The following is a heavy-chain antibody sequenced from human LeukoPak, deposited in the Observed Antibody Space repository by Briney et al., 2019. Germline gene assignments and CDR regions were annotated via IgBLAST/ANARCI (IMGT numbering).Heavy chain of an antibody. Sequence: SETLSLTCGVSGYPFSKGYYWSWLRQPPGRGLEWIGPIHHTGFTLYSPSRRSRVTISVDTSTNAFYLKLTSVTAADTAVYYCARHGNHRFNRLDPWGQGTLVTVSS. V-gene: IGHV4-38-2*01. CDR3: ARHGNHRFNRLDP. J-gene: IGHJ5*02. D-gene: IGHD1-26*01. CDR2: IHHTGFT. CDR1: GYPFSKGYY.